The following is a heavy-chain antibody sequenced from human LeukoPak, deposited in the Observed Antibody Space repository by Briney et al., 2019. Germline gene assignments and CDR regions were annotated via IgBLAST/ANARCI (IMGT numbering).Heavy chain of an antibody. D-gene: IGHD6-13*01. V-gene: IGHV3-23*01. J-gene: IGHJ4*02. CDR2: ISGSGGST. Sequence: GGSLRLSCAASGFTFSSYGMSWVRQAPGKGLEWVSAISGSGGSTYYADSVKGRFTISRDNSKNTLYLQMNSLRAEDTAVYYCAKGSAMQLVSAFDYWGQGTLVTVSS. CDR3: AKGSAMQLVSAFDY. CDR1: GFTFSSYG.